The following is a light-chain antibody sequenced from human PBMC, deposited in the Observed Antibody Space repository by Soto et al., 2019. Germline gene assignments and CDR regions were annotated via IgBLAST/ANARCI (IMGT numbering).Light chain of an antibody. V-gene: IGKV3-20*01. CDR2: DAS. CDR1: QSVTDNY. J-gene: IGKJ5*01. Sequence: EIVLTQSPGTLSLSPGERATLSCRASQSVTDNYLSWYQQRPGQAPRLLIYDASNRATGIPDRFSGSGSGTDFTLTISRLEPEDFAVFYCQQYGNSPITFGQGTRLENK. CDR3: QQYGNSPIT.